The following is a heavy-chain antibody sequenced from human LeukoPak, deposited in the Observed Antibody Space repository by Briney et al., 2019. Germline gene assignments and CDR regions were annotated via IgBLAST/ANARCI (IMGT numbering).Heavy chain of an antibody. V-gene: IGHV2-70*11. CDR2: IDWDDDK. CDR3: ARTAGGNSYYYYMDV. D-gene: IGHD4-23*01. Sequence: SGPALMRPTPTLTLTCTFSGFSLSTSGMCVSWIRQPPGKALEWLSRIDWDDDKYYSTSLKTRLTISKDTSKNQVVLTMSNLDPVDTATYYCARTAGGNSYYYYMDVWGKGTTVTVSS. CDR1: GFSLSTSGMC. J-gene: IGHJ6*03.